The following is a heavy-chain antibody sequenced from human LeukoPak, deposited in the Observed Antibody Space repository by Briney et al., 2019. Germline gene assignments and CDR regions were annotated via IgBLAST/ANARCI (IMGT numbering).Heavy chain of an antibody. D-gene: IGHD4-17*01. CDR2: IRSKAYGGTI. CDR3: TTITVTDHHDDY. CDR1: GFTFGDYA. Sequence: GGSLRLSCTASGFTFGDYAMSWFRQAPGKGLEWVGFIRSKAYGGTIDYAASVKGRFTISRDDSKSIAYLQMNSLKTEDTAVYYCTTITVTDHHDDYWGQGTLVTVSS. V-gene: IGHV3-49*03. J-gene: IGHJ4*01.